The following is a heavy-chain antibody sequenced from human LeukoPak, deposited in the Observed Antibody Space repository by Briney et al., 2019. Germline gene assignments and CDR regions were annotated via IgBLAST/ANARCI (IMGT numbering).Heavy chain of an antibody. CDR2: IYYSGST. Sequence: SETLSLTCTVSGGSISRYYWSWIRQPPGKGLEWIGYIYYSGSTNYNPSLKSRVTISVDTSKNQFSLKLSSVTAADTAVYYCARLVGLGYSSGWYEVGAIDYWGQGTLVTVSS. J-gene: IGHJ4*02. CDR1: GGSISRYY. D-gene: IGHD6-19*01. V-gene: IGHV4-59*08. CDR3: ARLVGLGYSSGWYEVGAIDY.